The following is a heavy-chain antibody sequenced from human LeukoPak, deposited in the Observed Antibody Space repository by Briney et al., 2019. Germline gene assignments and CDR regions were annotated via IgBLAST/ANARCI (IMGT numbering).Heavy chain of an antibody. CDR3: ARFDSYGYSQYFDY. CDR2: IYYSGST. J-gene: IGHJ4*02. V-gene: IGHV4-30-4*01. D-gene: IGHD5-18*01. Sequence: SETLSLTCTVSGGSISSGDYYWSWIRQPPGKGLEWIGYIYYSGSTYYNPSLKSRVTISVDTSKNQFSLKLSSVTAADTAVYYCARFDSYGYSQYFDYWGQGTLDTVSS. CDR1: GGSISSGDYY.